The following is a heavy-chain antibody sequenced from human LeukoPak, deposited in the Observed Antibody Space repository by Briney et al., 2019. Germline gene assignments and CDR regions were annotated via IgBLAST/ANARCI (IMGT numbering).Heavy chain of an antibody. J-gene: IGHJ3*02. D-gene: IGHD1-26*01. V-gene: IGHV3-21*01. CDR1: GFTFSSYS. CDR2: ISSSSRNI. CDR3: ASLVNFRPHSGNAFDI. Sequence: GGSLRLSCAASGFTFSSYSMKWVRQAPGKGLEWVLSISSSSRNIYYADSVKGRFTISRDNAKNSLYLQMNSLRAEDTAVYYCASLVNFRPHSGNAFDIWGQGTMVTVSS.